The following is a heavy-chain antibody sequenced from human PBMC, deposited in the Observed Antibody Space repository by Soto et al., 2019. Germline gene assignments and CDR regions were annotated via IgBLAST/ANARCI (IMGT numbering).Heavy chain of an antibody. D-gene: IGHD2-2*01. J-gene: IGHJ5*02. CDR1: GYTFTSHD. CDR3: ASDMSTT. Sequence: QVQLVQSGAEVKKPGASVKVSCKASGYTFTSHDINWMRQATGQGLEWMGWMKPHSGHTNYAQKFQGRVTMTRDTSISTAYMELTSLRSEDTAVYYCASDMSTTWGQGTLVTVSS. V-gene: IGHV1-8*01. CDR2: MKPHSGHT.